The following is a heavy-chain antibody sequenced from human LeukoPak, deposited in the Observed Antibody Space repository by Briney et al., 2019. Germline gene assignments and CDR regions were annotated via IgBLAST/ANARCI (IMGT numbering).Heavy chain of an antibody. CDR1: GFTFSTYS. CDR2: ISSSSSYI. V-gene: IGHV3-21*01. CDR3: ARDPSPFDFWSGYYGYFDY. D-gene: IGHD3-3*01. J-gene: IGHJ4*02. Sequence: GGSLRLSCAASGFTFSTYSMNWVRQAPGKGLEWVSSISSSSSYIYYADSVKGRFTISRDNAKNSLYLQMNSLRAEDTAVYYCARDPSPFDFWSGYYGYFDYWGQGTLVTVSS.